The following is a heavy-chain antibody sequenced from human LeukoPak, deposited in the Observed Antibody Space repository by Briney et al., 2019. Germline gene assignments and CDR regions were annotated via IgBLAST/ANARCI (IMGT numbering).Heavy chain of an antibody. V-gene: IGHV3-23*01. CDR3: AKDQGDPEDIVVVPAADFDY. D-gene: IGHD2-2*01. CDR1: GFTFSSYA. Sequence: PGGSLRLSCAASGFTFSSYAMSWVRQAPGKGLEWVSATSGSGGSTYYADSVKGRFTISRDNSKNTLYLQMNSLRAEDTAVYYCAKDQGDPEDIVVVPAADFDYWGQGTLVTVSS. CDR2: TSGSGGST. J-gene: IGHJ4*02.